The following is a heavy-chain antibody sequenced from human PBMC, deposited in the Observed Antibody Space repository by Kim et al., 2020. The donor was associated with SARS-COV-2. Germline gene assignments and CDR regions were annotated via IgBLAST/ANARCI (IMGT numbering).Heavy chain of an antibody. V-gene: IGHV3-74*01. CDR3: ARVDYRNGY. J-gene: IGHJ4*02. D-gene: IGHD4-4*01. CDR2: SST. Sequence: SSTNYADSRKGRFTISRDNAKNTLYLQMNSLRAEDTAVYYCARVDYRNGYWGQGTLVTVSS.